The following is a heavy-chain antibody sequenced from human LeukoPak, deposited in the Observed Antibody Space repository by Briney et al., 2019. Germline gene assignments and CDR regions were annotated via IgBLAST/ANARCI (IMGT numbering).Heavy chain of an antibody. V-gene: IGHV3-9*01. D-gene: IGHD1-26*01. CDR2: ISWNSGSI. Sequence: GGSLRLSCAASGFTFDDYAMHWVRQAPGKGLEWVSGISWNSGSIGCADSVKGRFTISRDNAKNSLYLQMNSLRAEDTALYYCAKGYSGSYSYFDYWGQGTLVTVSS. J-gene: IGHJ4*02. CDR3: AKGYSGSYSYFDY. CDR1: GFTFDDYA.